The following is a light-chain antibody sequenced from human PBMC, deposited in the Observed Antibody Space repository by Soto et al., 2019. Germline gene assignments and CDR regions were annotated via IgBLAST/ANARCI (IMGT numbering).Light chain of an antibody. CDR2: DVT. Sequence: ALTQPASVSGSPGQSITISCTGTSSDIGGYNYVSWYQQHPGKAPKLMIYDVTTRPSGVSNRFYGSKSGNTASLTISGLQAEDEADYYCSSYSSSSTAYVFGSGTKLTVL. CDR3: SSYSSSSTAYV. V-gene: IGLV2-14*03. J-gene: IGLJ1*01. CDR1: SSDIGGYNY.